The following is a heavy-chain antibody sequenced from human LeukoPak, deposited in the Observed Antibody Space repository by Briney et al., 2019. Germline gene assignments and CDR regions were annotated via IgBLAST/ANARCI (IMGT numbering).Heavy chain of an antibody. CDR1: GGSISSYY. J-gene: IGHJ4*02. Sequence: SETLSLTCTVSGGSISSYYWSWIRQPPGKGLEWIGYIYYSGSTNYNPSLKSRVTISVDTSKSQFSLGLSSVTAADTAVYYCARQTIAAAGTDYWGQGTLVTVSS. CDR3: ARQTIAAAGTDY. D-gene: IGHD6-13*01. CDR2: IYYSGST. V-gene: IGHV4-59*08.